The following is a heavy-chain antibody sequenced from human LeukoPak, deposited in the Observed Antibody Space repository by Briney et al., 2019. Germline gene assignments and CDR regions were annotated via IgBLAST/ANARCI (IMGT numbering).Heavy chain of an antibody. Sequence: KPSETLSLTCTVSGGSISSSSYYWGWIRQPPGKGLEWIGSIYYSGSTYYNPSLKSRVTISVDTSKNQFSLKLSSVTAADTAVYYCARLRYGGGSSWEKYYYYGMDVWGQGTTVTVSS. CDR1: GGSISSSSYY. J-gene: IGHJ6*02. V-gene: IGHV4-39*01. CDR2: IYYSGST. D-gene: IGHD6-13*01. CDR3: ARLRYGGGSSWEKYYYYGMDV.